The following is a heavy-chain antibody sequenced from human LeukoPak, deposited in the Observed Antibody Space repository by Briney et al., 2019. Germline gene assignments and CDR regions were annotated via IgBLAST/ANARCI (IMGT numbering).Heavy chain of an antibody. CDR2: ISGGGSTI. J-gene: IGHJ6*02. Sequence: PGGSLRLSCAASGFTFSDYYMSWIRQAPGKGLEWVSYISGGGSTIYYADSLKGRFTISRDNAKNSLYLQMNSLRAEDTAVYYCAREPRTYCGGDCSHYGMDVWGQGTTVTVSS. CDR1: GFTFSDYY. D-gene: IGHD2-21*02. CDR3: AREPRTYCGGDCSHYGMDV. V-gene: IGHV3-11*01.